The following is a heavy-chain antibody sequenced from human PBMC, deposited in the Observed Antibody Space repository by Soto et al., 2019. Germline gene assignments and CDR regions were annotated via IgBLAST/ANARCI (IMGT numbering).Heavy chain of an antibody. J-gene: IGHJ4*02. CDR2: ISAYNGNT. CDR1: GYTFTSYD. Sequence: ASVKVSCKASGYTFTSYDINWVRQATGQGLEWMGWISAYNGNTNYAQKLQGRVTMTTDTSTSTAYMELRSLRSDDTAVYYCARGGNQWLPEEFDYWGQGTLVTVSS. CDR3: ARGGNQWLPEEFDY. V-gene: IGHV1-18*01. D-gene: IGHD6-19*01.